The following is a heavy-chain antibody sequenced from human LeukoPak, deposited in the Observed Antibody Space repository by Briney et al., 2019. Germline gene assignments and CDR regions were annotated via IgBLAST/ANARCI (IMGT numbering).Heavy chain of an antibody. CDR3: ATRDRRLGYFDY. V-gene: IGHV5-51*01. J-gene: IGHJ4*02. CDR1: GYSFTNYW. CDR2: IYPGDSDT. Sequence: RGESLKISCKGSGYSFTNYWIGWVRQMPGKGLEWMGIIYPGDSDTRYSPSFQGQVTISADKSVSTAYLQWSSLKVSDSAMYYCATRDRRLGYFDYWGQGTLVTVSS. D-gene: IGHD2-21*02.